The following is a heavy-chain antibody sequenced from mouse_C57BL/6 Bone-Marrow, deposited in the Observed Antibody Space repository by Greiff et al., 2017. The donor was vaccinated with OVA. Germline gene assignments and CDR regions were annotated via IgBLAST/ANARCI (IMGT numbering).Heavy chain of an antibody. Sequence: EVQLQESVAELVRPGASVKLSCTASGFNIKNTYMHWVKQRPEQGLEWIGRIDPANGNTKYDPKFQGKATITADTSSNTAYLQLSSLTSEDTAIYYCARWTYGSSWYFDVWGTGTTVTVSS. CDR1: GFNIKNTY. D-gene: IGHD1-1*01. V-gene: IGHV14-3*01. CDR3: ARWTYGSSWYFDV. CDR2: IDPANGNT. J-gene: IGHJ1*03.